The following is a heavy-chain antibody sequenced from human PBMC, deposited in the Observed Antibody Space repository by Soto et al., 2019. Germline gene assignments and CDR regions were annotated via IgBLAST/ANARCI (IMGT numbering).Heavy chain of an antibody. CDR2: INWNGGST. CDR1: GFTFDDYG. Sequence: AGGSLRLSCAASGFTFDDYGMSWVRQAPGKGLEWVSGINWNGGSTGYADSVKGRFTISRDDSKNTLYLQMNSLKTEDTAVYYCLIPHSPRWHEVAYWGQGILVTVSS. D-gene: IGHD2-15*01. J-gene: IGHJ4*02. V-gene: IGHV3-20*04. CDR3: LIPHSPRWHEVAY.